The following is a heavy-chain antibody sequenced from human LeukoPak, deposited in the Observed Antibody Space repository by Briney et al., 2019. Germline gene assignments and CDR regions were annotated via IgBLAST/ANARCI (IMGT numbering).Heavy chain of an antibody. Sequence: PSETLSLTCAVSGFSIGTSDWWGLVRQPPGKGLECIGYIYYSGSTYYSPSLKSRVTMSIDTSKNQFSLKLGSVTAVDTAVYYCARAGAGSWYFDLWGRGTLVTVSS. CDR1: GFSIGTSDW. J-gene: IGHJ2*01. V-gene: IGHV4-28*01. CDR2: IYYSGST. CDR3: ARAGAGSWYFDL. D-gene: IGHD6-19*01.